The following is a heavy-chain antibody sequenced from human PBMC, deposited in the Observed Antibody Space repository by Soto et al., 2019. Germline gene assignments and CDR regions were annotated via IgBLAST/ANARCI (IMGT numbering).Heavy chain of an antibody. V-gene: IGHV1-2*04. CDR1: GYTFTGYH. D-gene: IGHD4-17*01. CDR2: INPNSGGT. Sequence: GASVKVSCKASGYTFTGYHMHWVRQAPGQGLEWMGWINPNSGGTNYAQKFQGWVTMTRDTSISTAYMELSRLRSDDTAVYYCARGGLGSRLPAAFDIWGQGTMVTVSS. CDR3: ARGGLGSRLPAAFDI. J-gene: IGHJ3*02.